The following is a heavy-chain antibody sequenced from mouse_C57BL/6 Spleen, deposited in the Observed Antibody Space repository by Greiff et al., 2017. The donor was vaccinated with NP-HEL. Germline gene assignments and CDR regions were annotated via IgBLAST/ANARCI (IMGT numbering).Heavy chain of an antibody. Sequence: EVQLQESGPGLVKPSQSLSLTCSVTGYSITSGYYWNWIRQFPGNKLEWMGYISYDGSNNYNPSLKNRISITRDTSKNQFFLKLNSVTTEDTATYYCARERGYDYDGFAYWGQGTLVTVSA. J-gene: IGHJ3*01. CDR3: ARERGYDYDGFAY. V-gene: IGHV3-6*01. CDR1: GYSITSGYY. CDR2: ISYDGSN. D-gene: IGHD2-4*01.